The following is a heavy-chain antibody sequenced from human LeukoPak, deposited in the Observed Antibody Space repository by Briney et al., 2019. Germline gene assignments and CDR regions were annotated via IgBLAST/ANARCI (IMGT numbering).Heavy chain of an antibody. CDR1: GFTFSSYW. D-gene: IGHD5-24*01. V-gene: IGHV3-7*01. CDR3: VRGERRDGYYLHPLFDY. J-gene: IGHJ4*02. CDR2: IKQDGSEK. Sequence: GSLRLSCAASGFTFSSYWMNWVRQAPGKGLEWVADIKQDGSEKYYVDSVKGRFTISRDNAKNSLYLQLNSLRAEDTAVYYCVRGERRDGYYLHPLFDYWGQGTLVTVSS.